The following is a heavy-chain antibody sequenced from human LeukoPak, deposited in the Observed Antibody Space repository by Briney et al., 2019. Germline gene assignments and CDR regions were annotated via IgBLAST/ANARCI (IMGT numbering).Heavy chain of an antibody. V-gene: IGHV3-21*01. J-gene: IGHJ3*02. D-gene: IGHD3-22*01. CDR1: GFTVSSNY. CDR3: ARDGTQNYYDSSGYYPDAFDI. CDR2: ISGSAGNT. Sequence: PGGSLRLSCAASGFTVSSNYMTWVRQAPGKGLEWVSAISGSAGNTYYADSVKGRFTISRDNAKNSLYLQMNSLRAEDTAVYYCARDGTQNYYDSSGYYPDAFDIWGQGTMVTVSS.